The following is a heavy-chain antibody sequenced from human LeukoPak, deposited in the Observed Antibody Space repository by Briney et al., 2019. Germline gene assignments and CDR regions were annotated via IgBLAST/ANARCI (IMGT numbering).Heavy chain of an antibody. CDR1: GGSISSYY. Sequence: SETLSLTCTVSGGSISSYYWSWIRQPAGKGLEWIGRIYTSGSTNYNPSLKSRVTISVDTSKNQFSLKLSSVTAADTAVYYCTRGSIAYYYMDVWGKGTTVTISS. CDR2: IYTSGST. V-gene: IGHV4-4*07. J-gene: IGHJ6*03. D-gene: IGHD3-22*01. CDR3: TRGSIAYYYMDV.